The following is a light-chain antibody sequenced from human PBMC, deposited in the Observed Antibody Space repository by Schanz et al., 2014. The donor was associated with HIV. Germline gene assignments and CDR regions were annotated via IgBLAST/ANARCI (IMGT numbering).Light chain of an antibody. CDR2: EVI. J-gene: IGLJ3*02. CDR1: TSDVGTYDR. Sequence: QSALTQPPSVSGSPGQSVIISCTGTTSDVGTYDRVSWYQQHPGTAPKLMIYEVIKRPSGVPDRFSGSKSGSTASLTVSGLQPEDEADYYCSSFAGSNSPWVFGGGTKLTVL. V-gene: IGLV2-8*01. CDR3: SSFAGSNSPWV.